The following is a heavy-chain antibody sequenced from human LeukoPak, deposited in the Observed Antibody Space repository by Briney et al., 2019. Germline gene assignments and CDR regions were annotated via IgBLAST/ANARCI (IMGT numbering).Heavy chain of an antibody. Sequence: SVKVSCKASGGTFSSYAISWVRQAPGQGLEWMGRIIPIFGTANYAQKFQGRVTVTTDESTSTAYMELSSLRSEDMAVYDCAREGGYGDPRDWGQGTLVTVSS. CDR2: IIPIFGTA. D-gene: IGHD4-17*01. CDR1: GGTFSSYA. V-gene: IGHV1-69*05. CDR3: AREGGYGDPRD. J-gene: IGHJ4*02.